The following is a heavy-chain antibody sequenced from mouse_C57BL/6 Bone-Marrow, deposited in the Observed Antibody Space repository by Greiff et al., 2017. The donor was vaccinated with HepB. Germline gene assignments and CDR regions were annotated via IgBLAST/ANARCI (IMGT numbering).Heavy chain of an antibody. V-gene: IGHV1-64*01. CDR3: ALITTVVYYYAMDY. Sequence: VQLQQPGAELVKPGASVKLSCKASGYTFTSYWMHWVKQRPGQGLEWIGMIHPNSGSTNYNEKFKSKATLTVDKSSSTAYMQLSSLTSEDSAVYYCALITTVVYYYAMDYWGQGTSVTVSS. J-gene: IGHJ4*01. D-gene: IGHD1-1*01. CDR1: GYTFTSYW. CDR2: IHPNSGST.